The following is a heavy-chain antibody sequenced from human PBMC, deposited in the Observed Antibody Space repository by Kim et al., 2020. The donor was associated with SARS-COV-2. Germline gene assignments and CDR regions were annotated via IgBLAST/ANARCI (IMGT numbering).Heavy chain of an antibody. J-gene: IGHJ3*01. CDR2: ISGNGNSA. CDR1: GFTFSNFA. Sequence: GGSLRLSCAGSGFTFSNFAMNWVRQAPGKGLEWVSAISGNGNSASYTDSVRGRFTISRDNSKNTLYLQMTRLRADDTAVYYCAKGRGGGGRRGSDAFDVWGRGTMVTASS. V-gene: IGHV3-23*01. D-gene: IGHD2-15*01. CDR3: AKGRGGGGRRGSDAFDV.